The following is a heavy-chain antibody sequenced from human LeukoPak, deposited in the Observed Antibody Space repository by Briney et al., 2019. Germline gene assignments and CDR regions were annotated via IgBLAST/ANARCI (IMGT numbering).Heavy chain of an antibody. CDR3: TTDEGGFPGYFDY. V-gene: IGHV3-15*01. CDR1: RFTFSNAW. CDR2: VKSKTDGGAT. J-gene: IGHJ4*02. Sequence: GGSLRLSCAASRFTFSNAWMSWVRQAPGKGLEWVGRVKSKTDGGATDYAAPVKGRFTLSRDDSKNTLYLQMNSLKTDDTAVYYYTTDEGGFPGYFDYWGQGTLVTVSS. D-gene: IGHD3-16*01.